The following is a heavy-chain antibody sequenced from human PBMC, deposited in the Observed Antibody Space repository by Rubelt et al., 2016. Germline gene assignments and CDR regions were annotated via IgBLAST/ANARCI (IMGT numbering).Heavy chain of an antibody. Sequence: GGSLRLSCAASGFTFSSYAMTWVRQAPGKGLEWVSGTSGRGTYTYYAESVKGRFTISRDTSVYLQMNSLRAEDTAVYYCATGTIAVDGYYYYGMDVWGQGTTVTVSS. V-gene: IGHV3-23*01. CDR3: ATGTIAVDGYYYYGMDV. J-gene: IGHJ6*02. CDR1: GFTFSSYA. CDR2: TSGRGTYT. D-gene: IGHD6-19*01.